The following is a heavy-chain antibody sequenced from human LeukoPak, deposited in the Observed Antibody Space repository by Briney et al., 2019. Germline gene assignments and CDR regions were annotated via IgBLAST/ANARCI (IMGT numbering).Heavy chain of an antibody. Sequence: GGSLRLSCAASGLTVSINYMSWVHQAPGKGPEWVSGIRGSGDATYYADSVKGRFTISRDNSKNTLYLQMNSLRAEDTAVYYCATAASTVTAWYYYYGMDVWGQGTTVTVSS. CDR1: GLTVSINY. V-gene: IGHV3-23*01. J-gene: IGHJ6*02. CDR2: IRGSGDAT. D-gene: IGHD4-17*01. CDR3: ATAASTVTAWYYYYGMDV.